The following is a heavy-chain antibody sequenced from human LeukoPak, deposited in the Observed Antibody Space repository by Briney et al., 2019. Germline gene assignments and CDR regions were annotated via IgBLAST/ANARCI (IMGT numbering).Heavy chain of an antibody. Sequence: PGGSLRLSCAASGFTFSSFGMHWVRQAPGKGLEWVAFIRYDGSNKYYADFVKGRFTISRDNSKNTLYLQMNSLRAEDTAVYYCATEGGDIVVVPAASIDYWGQGTLVTVSS. CDR2: IRYDGSNK. V-gene: IGHV3-30*02. CDR1: GFTFSSFG. D-gene: IGHD2-2*01. J-gene: IGHJ4*02. CDR3: ATEGGDIVVVPAASIDY.